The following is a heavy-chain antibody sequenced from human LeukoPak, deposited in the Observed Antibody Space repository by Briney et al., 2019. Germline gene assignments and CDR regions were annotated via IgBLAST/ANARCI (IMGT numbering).Heavy chain of an antibody. CDR2: INSDGFSI. Sequence: GGSLRLSCAASGLTFSAYLMHWVRQAPGKGLVGVSRINSDGFSIAYADSVKGRFTISRDNAKNTLYLHMNSLRAEDTAVYYCARFYGGSALDNWGEGTMVTVSS. CDR3: ARFYGGSALDN. D-gene: IGHD3-16*01. J-gene: IGHJ3*02. CDR1: GLTFSAYL. V-gene: IGHV3-74*01.